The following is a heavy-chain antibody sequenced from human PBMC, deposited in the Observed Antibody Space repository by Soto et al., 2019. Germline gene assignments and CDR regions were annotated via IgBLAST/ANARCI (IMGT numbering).Heavy chain of an antibody. CDR3: ARDKGPGITGTTQHYYYGMDV. J-gene: IGHJ6*04. CDR2: ISYDGSNK. V-gene: IGHV3-30-3*01. Sequence: GGSLRLSCAASGFTFSSYAMHWVRQAPGKGLEWVAVISYDGSNKYYADSVKGRFTISRDNSKNTLYLQMNSLRAEDTAVYYCARDKGPGITGTTQHYYYGMDVWGKGTTVTASS. D-gene: IGHD1-7*01. CDR1: GFTFSSYA.